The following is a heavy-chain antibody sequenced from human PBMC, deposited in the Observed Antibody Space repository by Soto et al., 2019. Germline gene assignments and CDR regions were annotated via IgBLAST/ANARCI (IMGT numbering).Heavy chain of an antibody. J-gene: IGHJ4*02. CDR2: IDPSDSQT. CDR1: GYSFAGYW. D-gene: IGHD3-22*01. Sequence: PGESLKISCKGSGYSFAGYWITWVRQKPGKGLEWMGRIDPSDSQTYYSPSFRGHVTISATKSITTVFLQWSSLRASDTAMYYCARQIYDSDTGPNFQYYFDSWGQGTPVTVST. V-gene: IGHV5-10-1*01. CDR3: ARQIYDSDTGPNFQYYFDS.